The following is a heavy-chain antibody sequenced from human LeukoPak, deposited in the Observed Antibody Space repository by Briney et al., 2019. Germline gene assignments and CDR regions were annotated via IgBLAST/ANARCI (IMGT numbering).Heavy chain of an antibody. Sequence: SETLSLTCTVSGGSINNYYWSWIRQPPGEGLEWIGYIYYSGSTTYNPSLKSRVTISVDTSKNQFSLKLSSVTAADTAVYYCARRVGYGQYYFDYWGQGTPVTVSS. CDR2: IYYSGST. D-gene: IGHD5-18*01. CDR3: ARRVGYGQYYFDY. J-gene: IGHJ4*02. CDR1: GGSINNYY. V-gene: IGHV4-59*01.